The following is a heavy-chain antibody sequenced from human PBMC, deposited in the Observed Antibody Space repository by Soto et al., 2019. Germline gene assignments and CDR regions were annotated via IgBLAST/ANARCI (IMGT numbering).Heavy chain of an antibody. V-gene: IGHV1-69*05. CDR1: GGTFSSYA. CDR2: IIPIFGTA. J-gene: IGHJ6*02. CDR3: ARDLDADV. Sequence: ASVKVSCKASGGTFSSYAISWVRQAPGQGLEWMGGIIPIFGTANNAQKFQGRVTMTRDTSTSTVYMELSSLRSEDTAVYYCARDLDADVWGQGTTVTVSS.